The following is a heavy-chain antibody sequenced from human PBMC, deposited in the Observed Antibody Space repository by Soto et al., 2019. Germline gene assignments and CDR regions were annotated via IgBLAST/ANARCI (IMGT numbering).Heavy chain of an antibody. D-gene: IGHD5-18*01. Sequence: EVQLVESGGGLVKPGGSLRLSCAASGFTFSSYSMNWVRQAPGKGLEWVSSISSSSSYIYYADSVKGRFTISRDNAKNXXXLQMNSLRAEDTAVYYCARDQPGYSYGYGLGYWGQGTLVTVSS. CDR2: ISSSSSYI. CDR1: GFTFSSYS. V-gene: IGHV3-21*01. CDR3: ARDQPGYSYGYGLGY. J-gene: IGHJ4*02.